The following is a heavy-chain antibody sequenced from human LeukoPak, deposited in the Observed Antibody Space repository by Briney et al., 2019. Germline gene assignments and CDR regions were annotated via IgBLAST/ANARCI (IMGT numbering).Heavy chain of an antibody. CDR1: GGSISSYY. J-gene: IGHJ4*02. CDR3: ARHHTGYYFDY. D-gene: IGHD1-1*01. Sequence: SETLSLTCTVSGGSISSYYWSWIRQPPEKGLEWIGYIYYSGSTNYNPSLKSRVTISVDTSKNQFSLKLSSVTAADTAVYYCARHHTGYYFDYWGQGTLVTVSS. CDR2: IYYSGST. V-gene: IGHV4-59*08.